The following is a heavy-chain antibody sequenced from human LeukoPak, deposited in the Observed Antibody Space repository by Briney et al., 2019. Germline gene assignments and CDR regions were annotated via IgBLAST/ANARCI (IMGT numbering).Heavy chain of an antibody. Sequence: SQTLSLTCTVSGGSISSGGYYWSWIRQPAGKGLEWIGRIYGSGSTNYNPSLWGRVTMSVDTSKNQVSLNLSSVTAADTAVYYCARDLGGLYYDSSGTDYWGQGTLVTVSS. J-gene: IGHJ4*02. V-gene: IGHV4-61*02. CDR3: ARDLGGLYYDSSGTDY. CDR2: IYGSGST. CDR1: GGSISSGGYY. D-gene: IGHD3-22*01.